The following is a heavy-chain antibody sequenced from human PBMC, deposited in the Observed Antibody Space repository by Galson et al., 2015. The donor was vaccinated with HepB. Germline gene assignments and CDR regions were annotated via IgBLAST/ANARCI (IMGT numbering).Heavy chain of an antibody. J-gene: IGHJ6*02. V-gene: IGHV1-18*01. Sequence: SVKVSCKASGYTFTTYGISWVRQAPGQGLEWMGWISAYNGNTNYAQKLQGRVTMTTDTSTSTAYMELRSLRSDDTAVYYCARCIVVVLDAIRTKPSEGGTFANYYYYGMDVWGQGTTVTASS. CDR1: GYTFTTYG. CDR3: ARCIVVVLDAIRTKPSEGGTFANYYYYGMDV. D-gene: IGHD2-2*02. CDR2: ISAYNGNT.